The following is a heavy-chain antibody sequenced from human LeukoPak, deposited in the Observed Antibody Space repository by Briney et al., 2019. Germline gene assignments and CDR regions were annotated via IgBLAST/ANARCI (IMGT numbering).Heavy chain of an antibody. J-gene: IGHJ6*03. CDR3: ARVVGLTGYSSSWYSGYYYYMDV. D-gene: IGHD6-13*01. CDR2: IIPIFGTT. V-gene: IGHV1-69*06. Sequence: SVKVSCKASGGTFRTFAISWVRQAPGQGLEWMGGIIPIFGTTNYAQKFQDRVTITADKSTSTAYMELSSLRSEDTAVYYCARVVGLTGYSSSWYSGYYYYMDVWGKGTTVTVSS. CDR1: GGTFRTFA.